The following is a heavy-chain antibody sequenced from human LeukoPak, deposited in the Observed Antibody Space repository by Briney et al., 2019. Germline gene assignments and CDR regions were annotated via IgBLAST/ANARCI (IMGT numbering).Heavy chain of an antibody. CDR1: GGSISSYY. D-gene: IGHD1-26*01. V-gene: IGHV4-4*07. CDR3: ARWDRGTGQFDY. J-gene: IGHJ4*02. Sequence: PSETLSLTCTVPGGSISSYYWSWIRQPAGKGLEWIGRTYTSGSTNYNPSLKNRVTMSVDTSKNQFSLKLSSVTAADTAVYYCARWDRGTGQFDYWGQGTLVTVSS. CDR2: TYTSGST.